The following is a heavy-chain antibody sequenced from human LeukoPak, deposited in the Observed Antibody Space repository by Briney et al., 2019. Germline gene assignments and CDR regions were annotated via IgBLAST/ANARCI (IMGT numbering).Heavy chain of an antibody. V-gene: IGHV4-34*01. CDR1: GGSFSGYS. Sequence: SETLSLTCAVYGGSFSGYSWSWIRQPPGKGLEWIGEINHSGSTNYNPSLKSRVTISVDTSKNQFSLNLSSVTAADTALYYCARGSYYYYMDVWGKGTTVTISS. J-gene: IGHJ6*03. CDR3: ARGSYYYYMDV. CDR2: INHSGST.